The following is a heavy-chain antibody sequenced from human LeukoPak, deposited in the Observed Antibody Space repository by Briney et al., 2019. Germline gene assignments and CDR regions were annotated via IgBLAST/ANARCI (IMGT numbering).Heavy chain of an antibody. CDR2: ISAYNGNT. Sequence: ASVKVSCKASGYTFTSYGISWVRQAPGQGLEWMGWISAYNGNTNYAQKLQGRVTMTTDTSTSTAYMELRSLRSDDTAVYYCARDLQSPNYDFWSGYWNYYYMDVWGKGTTVTVSS. CDR1: GYTFTSYG. CDR3: ARDLQSPNYDFWSGYWNYYYMDV. V-gene: IGHV1-18*01. J-gene: IGHJ6*03. D-gene: IGHD3-3*01.